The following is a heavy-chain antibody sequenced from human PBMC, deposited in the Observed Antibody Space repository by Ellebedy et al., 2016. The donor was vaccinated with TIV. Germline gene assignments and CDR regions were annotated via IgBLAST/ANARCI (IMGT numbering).Heavy chain of an antibody. Sequence: SVKVSXXASGGTFSSYAISWVRQAPGQGLEWMGGIIPIFGTANYAQKFQGRVTITADESTSTAYMELSSLRSEDTAVYYCARDRYSGSWSDYWGQGTLVTVSS. D-gene: IGHD6-13*01. CDR2: IIPIFGTA. CDR3: ARDRYSGSWSDY. V-gene: IGHV1-69*13. J-gene: IGHJ4*02. CDR1: GGTFSSYA.